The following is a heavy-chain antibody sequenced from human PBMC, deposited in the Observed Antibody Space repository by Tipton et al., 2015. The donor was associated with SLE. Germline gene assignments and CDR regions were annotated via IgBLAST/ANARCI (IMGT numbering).Heavy chain of an antibody. Sequence: LRLSCTVSGGSISSGGYYWSWIRQHPGKGLEWIGYIYYSGSTYYNPSLKSRVTTSVDTSKNQFSLKLSSVTAADTAVYYCASLYYGLGVLDYWGQGTLVTVSS. D-gene: IGHD3-10*01. J-gene: IGHJ4*02. CDR3: ASLYYGLGVLDY. CDR1: GGSISSGGYY. CDR2: IYYSGST. V-gene: IGHV4-31*03.